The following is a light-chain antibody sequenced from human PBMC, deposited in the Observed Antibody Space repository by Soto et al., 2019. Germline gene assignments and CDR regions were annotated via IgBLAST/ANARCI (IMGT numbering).Light chain of an antibody. CDR1: QSISSW. V-gene: IGKV1-5*03. CDR3: QQYNSYSWT. J-gene: IGKJ1*01. CDR2: RAS. Sequence: DIQMTQSPSTLSASVGDTVTITCRASQSISSWLAWYQQKPGKAPKLLLYRASSLDSGVPSRFSGSGSGTEFTLTISSLQPDDSATYYCQQYNSYSWTFGQGTKVDIK.